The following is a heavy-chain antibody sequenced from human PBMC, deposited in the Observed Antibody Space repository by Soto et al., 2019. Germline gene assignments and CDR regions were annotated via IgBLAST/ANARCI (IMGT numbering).Heavy chain of an antibody. D-gene: IGHD1-1*01. J-gene: IGHJ4*02. CDR1: GYSFTTYW. V-gene: IGHV5-51*01. Sequence: GESLKISCKGSGYSFTTYWIGWVRQMPGKGLEWMGIIYPSDSDTRYSPSFQGQVTISVDKSISSAYLQWSSLKASDTAIYYCARKTGAQGQMDYWGQGTLVTVSS. CDR3: ARKTGAQGQMDY. CDR2: IYPSDSDT.